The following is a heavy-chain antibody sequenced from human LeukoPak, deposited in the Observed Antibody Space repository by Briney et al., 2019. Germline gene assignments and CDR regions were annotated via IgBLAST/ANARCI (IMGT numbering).Heavy chain of an antibody. CDR2: ISAYNGNT. V-gene: IGHV1-18*01. Sequence: ASVKVSCKASGYTFTSYGISWVRQAPGQGLEWMGWISAYNGNTNYAQKFQGRVTMTRDTSISTAYMELSRLRSDDTAVYYCARDVQEYYYDSSGYYDHWGQGTLVTVSS. D-gene: IGHD3-22*01. CDR3: ARDVQEYYYDSSGYYDH. CDR1: GYTFTSYG. J-gene: IGHJ4*02.